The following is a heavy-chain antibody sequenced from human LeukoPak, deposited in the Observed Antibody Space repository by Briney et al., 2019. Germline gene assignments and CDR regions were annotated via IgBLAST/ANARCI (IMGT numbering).Heavy chain of an antibody. V-gene: IGHV3-48*03. CDR3: ARDDYSGSYHAPFDY. Sequence: GRSLRLSCAASGFTFSSYEMNWVRQAPGQGLEWVSYISSSGSTIYYADSVKGRFTISRDNAKNSLYLQMNSLRAEDTAVYYCARDDYSGSYHAPFDYWGQGTLVTVSS. CDR1: GFTFSSYE. J-gene: IGHJ4*02. CDR2: ISSSGSTI. D-gene: IGHD1-26*01.